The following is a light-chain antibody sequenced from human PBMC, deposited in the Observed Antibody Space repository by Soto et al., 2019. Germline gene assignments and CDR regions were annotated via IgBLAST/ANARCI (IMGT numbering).Light chain of an antibody. CDR3: QQYGTSPPST. Sequence: EIVLTQSPGTLSLSPGERATLSCRASQSVSSSYLAWYQQKPGQAPRLLSNGASSRATGIPDRFSGSGSGTDFALTISSLKPEDFAVYYCQQYGTSPPSTFGQGTRLEIK. CDR2: GAS. J-gene: IGKJ5*01. V-gene: IGKV3-20*01. CDR1: QSVSSSY.